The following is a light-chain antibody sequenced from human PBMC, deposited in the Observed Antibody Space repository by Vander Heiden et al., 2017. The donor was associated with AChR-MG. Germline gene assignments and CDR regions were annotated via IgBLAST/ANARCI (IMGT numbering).Light chain of an antibody. Sequence: EIVLTQSPGTLSLSPGERATLSQRASESVDSRYLAWYQQKPGQAPRLLIYATSNRATGIPDRISGSGSGTDFTLTISRLEPEDFAVYYCQHYGSSFTWTFGQGTNVELK. CDR2: ATS. CDR3: QHYGSSFTWT. CDR1: ESVDSRY. J-gene: IGKJ1*01. V-gene: IGKV3-20*01.